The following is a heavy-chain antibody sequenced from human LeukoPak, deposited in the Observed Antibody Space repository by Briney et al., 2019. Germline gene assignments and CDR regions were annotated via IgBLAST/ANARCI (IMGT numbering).Heavy chain of an antibody. J-gene: IGHJ4*02. D-gene: IGHD1/OR15-1a*01. CDR3: ARGTSGPLDY. V-gene: IGHV3-13*04. Sequence: GGSLRLSCAASGFTFSRYDMHWVRQATGGGLEWVSLIGTADDTYYADSVKGRFSVSREDAKNSFYLQMNSLRAGDTAVYYCARGTSGPLDYWGQGTLVTVSS. CDR1: GFTFSRYD. CDR2: IGTADDT.